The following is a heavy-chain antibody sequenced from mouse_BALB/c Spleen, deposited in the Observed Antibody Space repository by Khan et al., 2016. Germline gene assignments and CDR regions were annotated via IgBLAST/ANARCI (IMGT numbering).Heavy chain of an antibody. Sequence: EVQLQESGPDLVKPSQSLSLTCTVTGYSITSGYSWHWIRQFPGNKLEWMGYIHYSGCTNYNPSLNSRISITRDTSKNQFFLQLNSVTTEDTATYNCARCGYYAMDYWGQGTSVTVAS. CDR1: GYSITSGYS. CDR3: ARCGYYAMDY. V-gene: IGHV3-1*02. J-gene: IGHJ4*01. CDR2: IHYSGCT.